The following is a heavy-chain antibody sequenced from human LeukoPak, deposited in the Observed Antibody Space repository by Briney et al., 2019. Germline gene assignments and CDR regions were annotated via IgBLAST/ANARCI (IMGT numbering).Heavy chain of an antibody. CDR3: AKGVDTAMVIWDAFDI. D-gene: IGHD5-18*01. J-gene: IGHJ3*02. Sequence: GGSLRLSCAASGFTFSSYAMSWVRQAPGKGLEWVSAISGSGGSTYYADSVKGRFTISRDNSKNTLYLQMNSLRAEDTGVYYCAKGVDTAMVIWDAFDIWGQGTMVTVSS. CDR1: GFTFSSYA. V-gene: IGHV3-23*01. CDR2: ISGSGGST.